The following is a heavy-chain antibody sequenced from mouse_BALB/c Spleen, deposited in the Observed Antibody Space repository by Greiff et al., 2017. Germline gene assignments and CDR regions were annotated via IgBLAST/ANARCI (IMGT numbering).Heavy chain of an antibody. V-gene: IGHV5-17*02. J-gene: IGHJ4*01. D-gene: IGHD2-1*01. CDR2: ISSGSSTI. CDR3: ARSGGNYDYYAMDY. Sequence: EVQLVESGGGLVQPGGSRKLSCAASGFTFSSFGMHWVRQAPEKGLEWVAYISSGSSTIYYADTVKGRFTISRDNPKNTLFLQMTSLRSEDTAMYYCARSGGNYDYYAMDYWGQGTSVTVSS. CDR1: GFTFSSFG.